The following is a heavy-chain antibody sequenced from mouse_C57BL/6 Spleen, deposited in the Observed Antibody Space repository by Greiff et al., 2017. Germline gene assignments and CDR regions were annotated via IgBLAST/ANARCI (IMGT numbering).Heavy chain of an antibody. CDR1: GYTFTSYG. CDR3: ARWGSSAYYAMDY. V-gene: IGHV1-81*01. D-gene: IGHD3-2*02. Sequence: VQLQQSGAELARPGASVKLSCKASGYTFTSYGISWVKQRPGQGLEWIGEFYPSNGNTYYNEKFKGQATLTADKSSSTAYIVRRSLTSVESAVYFCARWGSSAYYAMDYGGQATSVTVSS. J-gene: IGHJ4*01. CDR2: FYPSNGNT.